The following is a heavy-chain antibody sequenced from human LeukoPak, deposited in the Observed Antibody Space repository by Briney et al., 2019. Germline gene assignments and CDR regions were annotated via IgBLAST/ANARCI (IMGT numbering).Heavy chain of an antibody. J-gene: IGHJ6*04. CDR2: INHCGST. Sequence: TSETLSLTCAVYGGSFSGYYWSWIRQPPGKGLEWIGEINHCGSTNYNPSLKSRVTISVDSSKIQFSLKLSSVTAADTAEYYCARGDHRSWSGYYVAVDDWGKGTTVTVSS. CDR3: ARGDHRSWSGYYVAVDD. D-gene: IGHD3-3*01. CDR1: GGSFSGYY. V-gene: IGHV4-34*01.